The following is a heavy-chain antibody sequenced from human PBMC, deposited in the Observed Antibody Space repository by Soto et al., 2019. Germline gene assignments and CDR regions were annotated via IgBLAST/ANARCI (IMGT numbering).Heavy chain of an antibody. CDR1: GFSLSASGVA. Sequence: QVTLKESGPTLVKPTQTLTLTCTFSGFSLSASGVAVGWIRQPPGKALEWLALIYWDDDKRYSPPLKSRLTITKITSKNQVVLTMTNMDPMDTATYYCAHRPIVVSATKGFAGFDPWGQGTLVTVSS. CDR3: AHRPIVVSATKGFAGFDP. V-gene: IGHV2-5*02. CDR2: IYWDDDK. D-gene: IGHD6-19*01. J-gene: IGHJ5*02.